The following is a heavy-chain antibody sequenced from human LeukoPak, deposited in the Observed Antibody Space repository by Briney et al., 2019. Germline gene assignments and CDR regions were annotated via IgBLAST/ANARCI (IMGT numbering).Heavy chain of an antibody. J-gene: IGHJ5*02. CDR2: IDPNSGGT. V-gene: IGHV1-2*02. Sequence: ASVKVSCKASGYTFTGYYMHWVRQAPGQGLEWMGWIDPNSGGTNYAQKFQGRVTMTRDTSISTAYMELSRLRSDDTAVYYCARAPPYGDKGGWFDPWGQGTLVTVSS. CDR1: GYTFTGYY. D-gene: IGHD4-17*01. CDR3: ARAPPYGDKGGWFDP.